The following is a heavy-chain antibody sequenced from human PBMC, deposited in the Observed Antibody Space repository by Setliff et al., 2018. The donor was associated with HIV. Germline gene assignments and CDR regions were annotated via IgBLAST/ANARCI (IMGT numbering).Heavy chain of an antibody. CDR2: VDPADGET. Sequence: RASVMVSCKASGYRFTNHNIHWVQQAPGEGLHWMGRVDPADGETIYAQKFQGRVTMTRDTSITTAYMELSRLRSDDTAVYYCASPFGASDSGGYEYEAFAIWGQGTMVTVSS. CDR3: ASPFGASDSGGYEYEAFAI. CDR1: GYRFTNHN. D-gene: IGHD3-22*01. J-gene: IGHJ3*02. V-gene: IGHV1-2*06.